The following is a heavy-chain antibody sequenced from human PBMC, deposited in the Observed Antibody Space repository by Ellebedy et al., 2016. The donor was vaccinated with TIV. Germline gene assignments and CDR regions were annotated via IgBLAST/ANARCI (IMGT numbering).Heavy chain of an antibody. J-gene: IGHJ5*02. CDR3: EKDPALPRGRFDT. CDR2: VYYCGSP. V-gene: IGHV4-39*02. CDR1: GAPVSSTRYY. Sequence: MPSETLSLTFSVPGAPVSSTRYYWAWLRPPPGKGLENIWRVYYCGSPYYNPSFKIRVTLSADTSKNQFSLNLSSVTAADTAVYYCEKDPALPRGRFDTWGQGTLVTVSS.